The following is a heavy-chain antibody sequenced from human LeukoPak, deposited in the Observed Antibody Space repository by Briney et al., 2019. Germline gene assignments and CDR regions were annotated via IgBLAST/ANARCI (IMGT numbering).Heavy chain of an antibody. CDR2: INHSGST. CDR1: GGSFSGYY. CDR3: ARDHIVVVTAIRLRYYYYGMDV. V-gene: IGHV4-34*01. D-gene: IGHD2-21*02. Sequence: SETLSLTCAVYGGSFSGYYWSWIRQPPGKGLGWIGEINHSGSTNYNPSLKSRVTISVDTSKNQFSLKLSSVTAADTAVYYCARDHIVVVTAIRLRYYYYGMDVWGQGTTVTVSS. J-gene: IGHJ6*02.